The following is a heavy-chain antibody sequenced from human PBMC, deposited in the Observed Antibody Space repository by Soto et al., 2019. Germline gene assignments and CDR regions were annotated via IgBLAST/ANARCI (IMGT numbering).Heavy chain of an antibody. J-gene: IGHJ5*02. CDR1: GGSISSGYYY. D-gene: IGHD6-13*01. CDR2: IYYSGTT. Sequence: QVQLQESGPGLVKPSQTLSLTCTVSGGSISSGYYYWSWIRQHPGKGLEWIGYIYYSGTTYYNPSLKSRVTISVDTSKNQYSLKLTSVTAAATAVYYCARAEGYSSTWGLIDPWGQGTLVTVSS. V-gene: IGHV4-31*03. CDR3: ARAEGYSSTWGLIDP.